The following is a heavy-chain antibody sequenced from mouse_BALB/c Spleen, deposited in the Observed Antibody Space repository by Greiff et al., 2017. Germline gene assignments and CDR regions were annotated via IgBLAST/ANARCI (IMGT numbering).Heavy chain of an antibody. J-gene: IGHJ4*01. CDR1: GFTFSSYT. Sequence: EVKLVESGGGLVQPGGSLKLSCAASGFTFSSYTMSWVRQTPEKRLEWVAYISNGGGSTYYPDTVKGRFTISRDNAKNTLYLQMSSLKSEDTAMYYCARHRPGSSRGDAMDYWGQGTSVTVSS. D-gene: IGHD1-1*01. V-gene: IGHV5-12-2*01. CDR2: ISNGGGST. CDR3: ARHRPGSSRGDAMDY.